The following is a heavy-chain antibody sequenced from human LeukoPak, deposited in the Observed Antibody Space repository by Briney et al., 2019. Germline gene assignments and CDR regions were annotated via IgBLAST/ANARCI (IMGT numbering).Heavy chain of an antibody. CDR1: GGSFSGYY. CDR3: ARVGYYGSGTSDY. J-gene: IGHJ4*02. CDR2: INHSGST. V-gene: IGHV4-34*01. Sequence: ETLSLTCAVYGGSFSGYYWSWIRQPPGKGLEWIGEINHSGSTNYNPSLKSRVTISVDTSKNQFSLKLSSVTAADTAVYYCARVGYYGSGTSDYWGQGTLVTISS. D-gene: IGHD3-10*01.